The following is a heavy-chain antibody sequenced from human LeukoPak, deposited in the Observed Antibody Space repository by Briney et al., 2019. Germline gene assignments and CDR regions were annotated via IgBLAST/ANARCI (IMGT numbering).Heavy chain of an antibody. CDR2: ISGSGYST. J-gene: IGHJ3*02. CDR3: ANIGPFLRQWLAGNSEAFDI. Sequence: GGSLTLSCAASGFTFSHYAMNWVRQAPGKGLEWVSAISGSGYSTYYADSVKGRFTISGDNSKNTLYLQMNSLRAEDTAEYYCANIGPFLRQWLAGNSEAFDIWGQGTMVTVSS. D-gene: IGHD6-19*01. CDR1: GFTFSHYA. V-gene: IGHV3-23*01.